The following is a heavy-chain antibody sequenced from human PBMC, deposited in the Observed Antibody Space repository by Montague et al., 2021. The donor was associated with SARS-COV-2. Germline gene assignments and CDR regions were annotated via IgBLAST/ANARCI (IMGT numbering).Heavy chain of an antibody. J-gene: IGHJ4*02. CDR1: GGSISSSIYF. V-gene: IGHV4-39*07. Sequence: SETLSLTCTVSGGSISSSIYFWGWIRQPPGKGPEWIGSIYFGGGTYYNPSLKSRVTISVDTSKNHFSLKLTSVTAADTAVYYCARDVGKGFSGYETEGGCDYWGQGTPVTVSS. CDR2: IYFGGGT. D-gene: IGHD5-12*01. CDR3: ARDVGKGFSGYETEGGCDY.